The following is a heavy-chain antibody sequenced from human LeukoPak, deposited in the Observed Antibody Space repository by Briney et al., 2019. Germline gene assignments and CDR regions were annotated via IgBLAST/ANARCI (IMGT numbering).Heavy chain of an antibody. CDR2: IYYSGST. V-gene: IGHV4-39*01. J-gene: IGHJ2*01. CDR3: ARHRVYSSGWYGGWYFDL. D-gene: IGHD6-19*01. CDR1: GGSISSSSSY. Sequence: PSETLPLTCTVSGGSISSSSSYWGWIRQPPGKGLEWIGSIYYSGSTYYNPSLKSRVTISVDTSKDQFSLKLSSVTAADTAVYYCARHRVYSSGWYGGWYFDLWGRGTLVTVSS.